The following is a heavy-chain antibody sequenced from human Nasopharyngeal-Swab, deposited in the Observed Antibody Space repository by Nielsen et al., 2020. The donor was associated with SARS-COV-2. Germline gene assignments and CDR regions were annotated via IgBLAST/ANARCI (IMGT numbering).Heavy chain of an antibody. D-gene: IGHD6-19*01. Sequence: ASVKVSCKASGYTFTSYAMNWVRQAPGQGLEWMGWINTNTGNPTYAQGSTGRFVFSLDTSVSTAYLQISSLKAEDTAVYYCARKRTVQWLVQGGWFDPWGQGTLVTVSS. V-gene: IGHV7-4-1*02. CDR3: ARKRTVQWLVQGGWFDP. J-gene: IGHJ5*02. CDR1: GYTFTSYA. CDR2: INTNTGNP.